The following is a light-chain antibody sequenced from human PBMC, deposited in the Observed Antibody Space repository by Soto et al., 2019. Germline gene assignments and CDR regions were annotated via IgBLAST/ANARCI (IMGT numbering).Light chain of an antibody. J-gene: IGKJ4*01. CDR3: QYLNSFPLS. CDR2: LAS. V-gene: IGKV1-9*01. CDR1: QGISSY. Sequence: DIQLTQSPASLSSSVGDRVTITCRASQGISSYLAWYQQKPGKAPKLLIYLASTLPSGVPSRFSGSGSGTDFSLTISSLQPEDVATYYCQYLNSFPLSFGGGTKVEIK.